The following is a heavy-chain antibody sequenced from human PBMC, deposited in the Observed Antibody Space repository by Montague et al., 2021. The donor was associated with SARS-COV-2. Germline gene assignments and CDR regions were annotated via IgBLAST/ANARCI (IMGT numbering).Heavy chain of an antibody. J-gene: IGHJ4*02. CDR2: SYSSGST. D-gene: IGHD2-15*01. Sequence: SETLSLTCTVSGGSISNYYWCWIRQPAGKGLEWIGRSYSSGSTTYNPSLKSRISMSVDTSKNQFSLPLRSLTAADTAIYYCASDYSDCSGGSCVFDYWGQGTLVTVSS. V-gene: IGHV4-4*07. CDR1: GGSISNYY. CDR3: ASDYSDCSGGSCVFDY.